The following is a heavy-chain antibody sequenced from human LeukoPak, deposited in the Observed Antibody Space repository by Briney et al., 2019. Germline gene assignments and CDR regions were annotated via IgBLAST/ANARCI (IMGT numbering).Heavy chain of an antibody. V-gene: IGHV3-30*18. CDR3: AKDRSVFLWFGEFPDY. CDR2: ISYDGSNK. CDR1: GFTFSSYG. D-gene: IGHD3-10*01. Sequence: GGSLRLSCAASGFTFSSYGMHWVRQAPGKGLEWVAVISYDGSNKYYADSVKGRFTISRDNSKNTLYLQMNSLRAEDTAVYYCAKDRSVFLWFGEFPDYWGQGTLVTVSS. J-gene: IGHJ4*02.